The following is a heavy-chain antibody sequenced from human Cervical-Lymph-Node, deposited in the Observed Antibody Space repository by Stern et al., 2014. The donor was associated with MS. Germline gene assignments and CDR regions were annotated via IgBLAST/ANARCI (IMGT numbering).Heavy chain of an antibody. CDR1: GFSLSTSGMC. J-gene: IGHJ3*02. CDR3: ARMPVGNLDAFDI. Sequence: QITLKESGPALVKPTQTLTLTCSFSGFSLSTSGMCVSWIRQPPGKALEWLALIDCDDGKYYSTSLKSRLTISKDTSKNQGVLTMTMDPVNTATYYCARMPVGNLDAFDIWGQGTMVTVSS. V-gene: IGHV2-70*01. CDR2: IDCDDGK.